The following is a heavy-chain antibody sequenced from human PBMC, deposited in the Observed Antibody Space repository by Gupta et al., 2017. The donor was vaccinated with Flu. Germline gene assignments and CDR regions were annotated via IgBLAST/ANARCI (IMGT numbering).Heavy chain of an antibody. CDR2: ISSSSSYI. CDR1: GFTFSSYS. D-gene: IGHD5-18*01. Sequence: EVQLVESGGGLVKPGGSLRLSCAASGFTFSSYSMNWVRQAPGKGLEWVSSISSSSSYIYYADSVKGRFTISRDNAKNSLYLQMNSLRAEDTAVYYCARDTAMATGYYYGMDVWGQGTTVTVSS. J-gene: IGHJ6*02. CDR3: ARDTAMATGYYYGMDV. V-gene: IGHV3-21*01.